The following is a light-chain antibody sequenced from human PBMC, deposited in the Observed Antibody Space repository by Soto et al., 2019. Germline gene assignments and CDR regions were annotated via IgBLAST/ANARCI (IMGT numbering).Light chain of an antibody. J-gene: IGKJ4*01. CDR3: QQHSNYPLA. V-gene: IGKV1-39*01. CDR2: AAS. CDR1: QSISSY. Sequence: DIQMTQSPSSLSASVGDRVTITCRASQSISSYLNWYQQKPWKAPKLLIYAASSLQSGVPSRFSGSGSGTEFTLTISSLQLDDSATYYCQQHSNYPLAFGGGTKVDIK.